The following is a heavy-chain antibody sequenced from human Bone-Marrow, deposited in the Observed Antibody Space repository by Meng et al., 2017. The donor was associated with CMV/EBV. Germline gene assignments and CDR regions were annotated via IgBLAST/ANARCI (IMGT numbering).Heavy chain of an antibody. J-gene: IGHJ4*02. CDR2: ISPSGYSI. V-gene: IGHV3-21*06. CDR1: GCTFSTYS. Sequence: RSCAASGCTFSTYSLNWVRQAPGTGLEWVSYISPSGYSIYYADSVEGRFIISRDNSKNLLYLQMNSLRVEDTAVYYCGAGGYVDYWGQGTLVTVSS. CDR3: GAGGYVDY.